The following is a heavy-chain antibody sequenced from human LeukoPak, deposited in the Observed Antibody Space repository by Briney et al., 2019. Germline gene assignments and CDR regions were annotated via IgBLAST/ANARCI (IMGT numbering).Heavy chain of an antibody. J-gene: IGHJ4*02. CDR1: GFTFSSYG. Sequence: PGGSLRLSCAASGFTFSSYGMHWVRQAPGKGLEWVAVISYDGSNKYYADSVKGRFTISRDNSKNTLYLQMNSLRAEDTAVYYCAKGSLRGAVAGHVGYWGQGTLVTVSS. V-gene: IGHV3-30*18. CDR3: AKGSLRGAVAGHVGY. D-gene: IGHD6-19*01. CDR2: ISYDGSNK.